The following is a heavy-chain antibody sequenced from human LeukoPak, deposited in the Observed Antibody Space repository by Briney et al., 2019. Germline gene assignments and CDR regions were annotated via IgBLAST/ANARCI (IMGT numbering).Heavy chain of an antibody. CDR3: ARGFGDWGLSWFDP. D-gene: IGHD3-10*01. Sequence: SETLSLTCTVSGGSVSSGSYYWSWIRQPPGKGLEWIGYIYYSGSAKYNPSLKSRVTISVDTSKNQFSLKLTSVTAADTAVYYCARGFGDWGLSWFDPWGQETLVTVSS. CDR1: GGSVSSGSYY. CDR2: IYYSGSA. J-gene: IGHJ5*02. V-gene: IGHV4-61*01.